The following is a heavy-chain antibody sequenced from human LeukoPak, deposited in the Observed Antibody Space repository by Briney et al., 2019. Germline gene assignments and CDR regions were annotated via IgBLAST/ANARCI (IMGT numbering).Heavy chain of an antibody. CDR2: IYTGGNT. V-gene: IGHV3-66*01. CDR1: GFTVSSNY. J-gene: IGHJ4*02. Sequence: GGSLRLSCAASGFTVSSNYMSCVRQAPGKGLEWVSVIYTGGNTFYADSVKGRFTVSRDNSKNTVYLQMNSLRAEDTAVYYCARIPSGWSYYFDYWGQGTLVTVSS. D-gene: IGHD6-19*01. CDR3: ARIPSGWSYYFDY.